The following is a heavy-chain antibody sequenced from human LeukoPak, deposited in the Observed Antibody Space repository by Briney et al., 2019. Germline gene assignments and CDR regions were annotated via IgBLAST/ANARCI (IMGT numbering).Heavy chain of an antibody. D-gene: IGHD3-3*01. CDR3: ARGYSWSGYIYDY. J-gene: IGHJ4*02. Sequence: GGSLRLSCAVSGFTFSSHWMTWVRQAPGKGLEWVANIKKDGSEKYYADSVKGRFTIYRDDAKNSVCLQMNSLRAEDTAVYYCARGYSWSGYIYDYWGQGTLVTVSS. CDR1: GFTFSSHW. V-gene: IGHV3-7*01. CDR2: IKKDGSEK.